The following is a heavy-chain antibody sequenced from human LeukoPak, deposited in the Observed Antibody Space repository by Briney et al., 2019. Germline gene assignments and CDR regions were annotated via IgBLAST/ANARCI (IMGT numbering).Heavy chain of an antibody. Sequence: GGSLRLSCASSGFTFSSYGMSWVRQAPGKGLEWVSTISGSGGSTFYADSVRGRFTISRDNSKNMLYVQMRSLRAEDTAVYYCAKDVLFVLVTGDDAFDIWGQGTMVTVSS. J-gene: IGHJ3*02. CDR2: ISGSGGST. D-gene: IGHD2-21*02. V-gene: IGHV3-23*01. CDR1: GFTFSSYG. CDR3: AKDVLFVLVTGDDAFDI.